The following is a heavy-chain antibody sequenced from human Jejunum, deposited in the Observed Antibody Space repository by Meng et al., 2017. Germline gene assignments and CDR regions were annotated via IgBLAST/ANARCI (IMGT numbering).Heavy chain of an antibody. J-gene: IGHJ4*02. CDR2: IYKSGST. CDR3: ARDWAYYSDTTGYYFYFDS. CDR1: DYSILSGYY. V-gene: IGHV4-38-2*02. D-gene: IGHD3-22*01. Sequence: SETLSLTCTVSDYSILSGYYWGWIRQSPGKGLEWIGSIYKSGSTYYNPSLKSRVTMSVDTSKNQCALNLSSVTSEDTAGYYCARDWAYYSDTTGYYFYFDSWGQGTQVTVSS.